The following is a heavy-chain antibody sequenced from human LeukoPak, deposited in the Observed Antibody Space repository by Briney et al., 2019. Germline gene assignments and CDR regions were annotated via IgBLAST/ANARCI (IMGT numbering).Heavy chain of an antibody. D-gene: IGHD1-1*01. Sequence: GASVKVSCKASGYTFTSYDISWVRQAPGQGLEWMGWISAYNGNTNYAQKLQGRVTMTTDTSTSTAYMELRSLRSDDTAVYYCARVLERRTYYYYGMDVWGQGTTVTVSS. CDR3: ARVLERRTYYYYGMDV. J-gene: IGHJ6*02. CDR2: ISAYNGNT. V-gene: IGHV1-18*01. CDR1: GYTFTSYD.